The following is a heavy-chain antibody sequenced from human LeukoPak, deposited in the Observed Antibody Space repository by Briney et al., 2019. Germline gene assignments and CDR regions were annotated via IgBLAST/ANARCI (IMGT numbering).Heavy chain of an antibody. CDR1: GFTFSSYR. CDR2: ISSSSSTI. CDR3: TRDGYYAFWSATQSFYFDY. Sequence: PGGSLRLSCAASGFTFSSYRMNWVRQAPGKGLEWVSYISSSSSTIYYADSVKGRFTISRDNAKNSLYLQMNSLRAEDTAVYYCTRDGYYAFWSATQSFYFDYWGQGTLVTVSS. V-gene: IGHV3-48*01. J-gene: IGHJ4*02. D-gene: IGHD3-3*01.